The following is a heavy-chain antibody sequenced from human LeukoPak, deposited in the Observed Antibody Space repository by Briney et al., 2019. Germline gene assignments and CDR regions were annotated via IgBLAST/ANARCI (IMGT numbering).Heavy chain of an antibody. CDR2: IYYSGST. J-gene: IGHJ4*02. CDR3: ARVREYYDSSGYYFYYFDY. D-gene: IGHD3-22*01. Sequence: PSETLSLTCTVSGRSISSYYWSWIRQPPGKGLEWIGYIYYSGSTNYNPSLKSRVTISVDTSKNQFSLKLSSVTAADTAVYYCARVREYYDSSGYYFYYFDYWGQGTLVTVSS. V-gene: IGHV4-59*01. CDR1: GRSISSYY.